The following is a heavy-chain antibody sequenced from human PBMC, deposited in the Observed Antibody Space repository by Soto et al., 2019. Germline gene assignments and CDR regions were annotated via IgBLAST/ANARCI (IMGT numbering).Heavy chain of an antibody. V-gene: IGHV1-18*01. CDR3: AVISDCSTTSCYDY. CDR2: ISAYNGNT. CDR1: GYTFTSYG. D-gene: IGHD2-2*01. Sequence: QVPLVQSGAEVKKPGASVKVSCKASGYTFTSYGISWVRQAPGQGLEWMGWISAYNGNTNYAPKLQGRVTMTTDTSTSTAYMELRNLRSVDTAVYDAAVISDCSTTSCYDYWGQGTLVTVSS. J-gene: IGHJ4*02.